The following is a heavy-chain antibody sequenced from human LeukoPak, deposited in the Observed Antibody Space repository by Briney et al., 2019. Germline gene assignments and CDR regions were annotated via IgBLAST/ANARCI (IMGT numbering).Heavy chain of an antibody. Sequence: GGSLRLSCAASGFTVSSNYMSWVRQAPGKGLEWVSVIYSGGSTYYADSVKGRFTISRDNSKNTLYLQMNSLRAEDTAVYYCAREGYDSSGYYVRYLQHWGQGTLVTVSS. CDR1: GFTVSSNY. J-gene: IGHJ1*01. CDR2: IYSGGST. CDR3: AREGYDSSGYYVRYLQH. V-gene: IGHV3-53*01. D-gene: IGHD3-22*01.